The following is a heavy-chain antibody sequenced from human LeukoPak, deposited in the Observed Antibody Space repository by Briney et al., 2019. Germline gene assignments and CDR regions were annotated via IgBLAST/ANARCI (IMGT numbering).Heavy chain of an antibody. CDR1: GFTFYNYA. Sequence: PGGSLRLSCAASGFTFYNYAMSWVRQAPGKGLEWVSGISGSGGSTFCAESVKGRFTISRDNAKNSLYLQMNSLRDEDTAVYYCARDSDSWDTRGVFPLSMDYWGQGTLVTVSS. D-gene: IGHD2/OR15-2a*01. J-gene: IGHJ4*02. CDR3: ARDSDSWDTRGVFPLSMDY. CDR2: ISGSGGST. V-gene: IGHV3-23*01.